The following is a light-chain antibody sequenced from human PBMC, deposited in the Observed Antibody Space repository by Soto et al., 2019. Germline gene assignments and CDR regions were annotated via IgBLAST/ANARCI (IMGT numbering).Light chain of an antibody. CDR2: KAS. V-gene: IGKV1-5*03. CDR1: QTIISW. Sequence: DIQITHSPSTLSGSVVDRVTITCRASQTIISWLAWYQQKPGKAPKLLIYKASTLKSGVPSRFSGSGSGTEFTLTISSLQPDDFATYYCQHYNSYSEAFGQGTKVDIK. CDR3: QHYNSYSEA. J-gene: IGKJ1*01.